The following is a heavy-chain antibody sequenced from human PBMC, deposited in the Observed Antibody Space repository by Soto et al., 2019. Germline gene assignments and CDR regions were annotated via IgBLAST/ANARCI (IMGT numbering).Heavy chain of an antibody. CDR3: ARVGTKHGVPAAAGFNEAYYYYYGMDV. CDR2: IIPIFGTA. D-gene: IGHD2-2*01. Sequence: GASVKVSCKGSGGTFSSYAISRVRQAPGQGLEWMGGIIPIFGTANYAQKFQGRVTITADDSTSTAYMELSSLRSEDTAVYYCARVGTKHGVPAAAGFNEAYYYYYGMDVWGQGTTVTVSS. J-gene: IGHJ6*02. V-gene: IGHV1-69*13. CDR1: GGTFSSYA.